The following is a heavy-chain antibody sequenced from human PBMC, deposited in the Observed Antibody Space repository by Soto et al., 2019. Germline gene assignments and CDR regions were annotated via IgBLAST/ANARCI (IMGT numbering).Heavy chain of an antibody. CDR2: IFHIGNA. J-gene: IGHJ4*01. D-gene: IGHD3-3*02. CDR3: AIGHFPPLPFYY. CDR1: GHSIRHVY. Sequence: PETLSLTCSVSGHSIRHVYLSWIRQSPGKRLEWIGFIFHIGNAMYNPSLKSRVTISVDTSKNQLSRSLDTVTDADTAVSSCAIGHFPPLPFYYWGQGTLVTVSS. V-gene: IGHV4-59*01.